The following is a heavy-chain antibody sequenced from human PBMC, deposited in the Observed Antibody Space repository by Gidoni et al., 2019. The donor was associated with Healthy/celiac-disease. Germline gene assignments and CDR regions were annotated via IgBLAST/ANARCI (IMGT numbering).Heavy chain of an antibody. V-gene: IGHV4-39*01. CDR2: IYYSGST. CDR1: GGSISSSSYY. CDR3: ARIRRIAVAGTRLHNWFDP. J-gene: IGHJ5*02. Sequence: QLQLQESGPGLGKPSETLSLPCTVSGGSISSSSYYWGWIRQPPGKGLEWIGSIYYSGSTYYNPSLKSRVTISVDTSKNQFSLKLSSVTAADTAVYYCARIRRIAVAGTRLHNWFDPWGQGTLVTVSS. D-gene: IGHD6-19*01.